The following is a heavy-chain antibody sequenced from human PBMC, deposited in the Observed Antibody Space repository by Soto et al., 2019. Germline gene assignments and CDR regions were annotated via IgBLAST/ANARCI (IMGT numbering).Heavy chain of an antibody. Sequence: XSVKVSCKASGSTFTSYYMHWVRQAPGQGLEWMGIINNXGGSKXYAQKFKGRVXXTRDTYTXXVYMELRSMRSEDTAVYYCTAVAGTNYYYGMDVWGQGTTVTVSS. CDR2: INNXGGSK. D-gene: IGHD6-19*01. V-gene: IGHV1-46*01. CDR3: TAVAGTNYYYGMDV. CDR1: GSTFTSYY. J-gene: IGHJ6*01.